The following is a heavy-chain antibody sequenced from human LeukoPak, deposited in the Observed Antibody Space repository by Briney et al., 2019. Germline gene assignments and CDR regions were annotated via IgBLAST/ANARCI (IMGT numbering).Heavy chain of an antibody. Sequence: GGSLRLSCEASGFAFSSYGASWVRQAPGKGLEWVANINQDGNSQNYVDSVRGRFTISKDNAKNSVCLQMNSLRAEDTAVYYCARSLWPEDYWGQGILVTVSS. CDR1: GFAFSSYG. V-gene: IGHV3-7*01. CDR2: INQDGNSQ. D-gene: IGHD2-21*01. J-gene: IGHJ4*02. CDR3: ARSLWPEDY.